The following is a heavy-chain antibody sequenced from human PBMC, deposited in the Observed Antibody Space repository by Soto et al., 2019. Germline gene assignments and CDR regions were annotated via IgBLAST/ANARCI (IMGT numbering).Heavy chain of an antibody. D-gene: IGHD3-9*01. J-gene: IGHJ4*02. Sequence: ASVKVSCKASGYTFTSYAMHCVRQAPGQRLEWMGWINAGNGNTKYSQKFQGRVTITRDTSASTAYMELSSLRSEDTAVYYCARAGEVLRYFDWPYYWGQGTPVTVSS. V-gene: IGHV1-3*01. CDR2: INAGNGNT. CDR1: GYTFTSYA. CDR3: ARAGEVLRYFDWPYY.